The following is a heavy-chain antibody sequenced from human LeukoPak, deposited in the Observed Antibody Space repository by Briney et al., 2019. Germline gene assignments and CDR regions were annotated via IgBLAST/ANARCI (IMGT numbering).Heavy chain of an antibody. D-gene: IGHD2-21*02. CDR3: ARGPRAYCGGDCYPLDY. CDR1: GGSISSTRYN. J-gene: IGHJ4*02. CDR2: IYYSGST. Sequence: SSETLSLTCTVSGGSISSTRYNWGWIRQPPGKGLEWIGSIYYSGSTNYNPSLKSRVTISVDTSKNQFSLKLSSVTAADTAVYYCARGPRAYCGGDCYPLDYWGQGTLVTVSS. V-gene: IGHV4-39*07.